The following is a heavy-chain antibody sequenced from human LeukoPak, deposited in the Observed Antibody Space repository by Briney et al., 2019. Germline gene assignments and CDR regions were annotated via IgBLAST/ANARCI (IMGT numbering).Heavy chain of an antibody. CDR1: GFTFSSYA. D-gene: IGHD3-22*01. CDR3: ARDYYDSSGYWIQGVDY. J-gene: IGHJ4*02. CDR2: ISYDGSNK. Sequence: GGSLRLSCAASGFTFSSYAMHWVRQAPGKGLEWVAVISYDGSNKYYADSVKGRFTISRDNSKNTLYLQMNSLRAEDTAVYYCARDYYDSSGYWIQGVDYWGQGTLVTVSS. V-gene: IGHV3-30-3*01.